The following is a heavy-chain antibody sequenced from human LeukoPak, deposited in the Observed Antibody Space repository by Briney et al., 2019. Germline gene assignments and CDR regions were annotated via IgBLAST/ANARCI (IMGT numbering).Heavy chain of an antibody. CDR3: AKGHSSSWYGYFQH. D-gene: IGHD6-13*01. CDR2: ISSSSSYI. V-gene: IGHV3-21*04. J-gene: IGHJ1*01. Sequence: GGSLRLSCAASGFTFSSYSMNWVRQAPGKGLEWVSSISSSSSYIYYADSVKGRFTISRDNAKNSLYLQMNSLRAEDTALYYCAKGHSSSWYGYFQHWGQGTLVTVSS. CDR1: GFTFSSYS.